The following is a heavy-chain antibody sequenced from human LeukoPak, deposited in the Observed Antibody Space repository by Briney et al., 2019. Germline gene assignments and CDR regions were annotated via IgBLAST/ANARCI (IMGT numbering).Heavy chain of an antibody. CDR1: GFTFTTHW. J-gene: IGHJ4*02. Sequence: GGSLRLSCAASGFTFTTHWMSWVRQDPGKGLEWVANIKQDGSDKHYLESVKGRFTISRDNAKNSLYLQMNSLRAEDTAVYYCARDKSRYYDSSGYTPDYWGQGTLVTVSS. CDR3: ARDKSRYYDSSGYTPDY. CDR2: IKQDGSDK. D-gene: IGHD3-22*01. V-gene: IGHV3-7*01.